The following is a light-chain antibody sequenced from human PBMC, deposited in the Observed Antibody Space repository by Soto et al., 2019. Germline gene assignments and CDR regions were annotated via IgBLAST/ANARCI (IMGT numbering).Light chain of an antibody. Sequence: EVVMTQSPATLSVSPGERATLSCRASESVSMNLSWYQQKPGHAPRLLIYGASTRATGIPARFSGSGCGTEFTLTIISLQGADFAVDYCQQYNNWPPRTFGQGTKVDIK. J-gene: IGKJ1*01. V-gene: IGKV3-15*01. CDR3: QQYNNWPPRT. CDR2: GAS. CDR1: ESVSMN.